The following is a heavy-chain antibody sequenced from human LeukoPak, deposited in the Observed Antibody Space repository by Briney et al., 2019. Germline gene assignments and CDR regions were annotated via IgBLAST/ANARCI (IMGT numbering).Heavy chain of an antibody. D-gene: IGHD3-22*01. CDR1: GGSISSYY. J-gene: IGHJ4*02. Sequence: SETLSLTCTVSGGSISSYYWSWIRQPPGKGLEWIGYIYYSGSTYYNPSLKSRVTISVDTSKNQFSLKLSSVTAADTAVYYCARDRRISGYYNYFDYWGQGTLVTVSS. V-gene: IGHV4-59*12. CDR2: IYYSGST. CDR3: ARDRRISGYYNYFDY.